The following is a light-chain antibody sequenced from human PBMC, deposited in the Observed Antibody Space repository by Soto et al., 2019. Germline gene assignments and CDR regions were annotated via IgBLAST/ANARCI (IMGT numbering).Light chain of an antibody. CDR1: SRDVGAYHY. CDR3: SSYSTTTPCV. CDR2: EVG. V-gene: IGLV2-14*01. J-gene: IGLJ1*01. Sequence: QSALTQPASVSGSPGQSITISCTGTSRDVGAYHYVSWYQQHPGKAPKLIIYEVGARPSGVSNRFSGSKSGNTASLTISGLQAEDEGDYYCSSYSTTTPCVFGTGTKVTVL.